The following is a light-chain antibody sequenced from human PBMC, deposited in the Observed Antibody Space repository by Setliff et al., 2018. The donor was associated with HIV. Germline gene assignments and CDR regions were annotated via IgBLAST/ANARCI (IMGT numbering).Light chain of an antibody. CDR3: FVSYGRRHV. V-gene: IGLV7-46*01. J-gene: IGLJ1*01. CDR1: TGAVTRGHS. Sequence: QAVVTQEPSVTVSPGGTVTLTCGSNTGAVTRGHSAHWFQQKPGQAPRTLIFETTRRQSWTPARFSGSLFGDKAALTLSGAQPDVEAEYFCFVSYGRRHVFGTGTKVTVL. CDR2: ETT.